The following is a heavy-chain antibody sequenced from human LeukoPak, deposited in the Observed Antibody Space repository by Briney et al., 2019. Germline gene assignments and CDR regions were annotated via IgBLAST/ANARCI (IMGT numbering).Heavy chain of an antibody. CDR2: VNHDGRGT. CDR3: ATDLG. J-gene: IGHJ4*02. V-gene: IGHV3-74*01. CDR1: GFTYSSYD. Sequence: PGGSLRLSCAASGFTYSSYDMNWVRQAPGKGLVWVSRVNHDGRGTAYADSVTGRFTISRDNAKNTVYLQMNSLRAEDTAVYYCATDLGWGQGTLVTVSS. D-gene: IGHD4-17*01.